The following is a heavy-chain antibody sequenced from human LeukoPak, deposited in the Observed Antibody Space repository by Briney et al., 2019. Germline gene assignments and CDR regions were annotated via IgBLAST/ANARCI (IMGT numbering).Heavy chain of an antibody. D-gene: IGHD4-17*01. J-gene: IGHJ3*02. V-gene: IGHV3-7*01. CDR3: ARDFYGDYALSAFDI. Sequence: GGSLRLSCSASGFTFTYYWMTWVRQAPGKGLEWVANIKQDGSEKYYVDSVKGRFTISRDNAKNSLYLQMNSLRAEDTAVYYCARDFYGDYALSAFDIWGQGTMVTVSS. CDR2: IKQDGSEK. CDR1: GFTFTYYW.